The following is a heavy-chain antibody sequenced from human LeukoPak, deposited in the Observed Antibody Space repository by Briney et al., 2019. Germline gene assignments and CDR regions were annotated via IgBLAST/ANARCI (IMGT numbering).Heavy chain of an antibody. D-gene: IGHD6-13*01. CDR2: IKPDGSQK. CDR3: ARDRGSAAGIDY. Sequence: GGSLTLSCAASEFSFSSYWMSWVRQAPGKGLEWVAIIKPDGSQKYYVDSVKGRFTISRDNAKNSLYLQMNSLRAEDTAVYYCARDRGSAAGIDYWGQGTLVTVSS. J-gene: IGHJ4*02. V-gene: IGHV3-7*05. CDR1: EFSFSSYW.